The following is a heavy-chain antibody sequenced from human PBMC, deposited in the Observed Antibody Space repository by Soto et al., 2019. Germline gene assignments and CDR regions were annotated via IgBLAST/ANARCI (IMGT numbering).Heavy chain of an antibody. Sequence: ASVKVSCKASGGTFISYAISWVRQAPGQGLELMGWIIPIFGTANYAQKFQGRVTITADESTSTAYMELSSLRSEDTAVYYCAVGIAARRPKPWDWFDPWGQGTLVTVSS. J-gene: IGHJ5*02. CDR3: AVGIAARRPKPWDWFDP. V-gene: IGHV1-69*13. D-gene: IGHD6-6*01. CDR2: IIPIFGTA. CDR1: GGTFISYA.